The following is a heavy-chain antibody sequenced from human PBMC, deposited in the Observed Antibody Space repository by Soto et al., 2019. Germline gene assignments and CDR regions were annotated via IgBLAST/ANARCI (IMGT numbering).Heavy chain of an antibody. CDR1: GFTFGSYA. J-gene: IGHJ5*02. CDR3: AKDKLPRYALPNWFDP. V-gene: IGHV3-23*01. CDR2: ISGSGGST. D-gene: IGHD2-2*01. Sequence: PVGSLRLSCAASGFTFGSYAMSWVRQAPGRGLEWVSVISGSGGSTYYADSVKGRFTISRDNSKNTLYLQMNSLRAEDTAVYYCAKDKLPRYALPNWFDPWGQGTLVTVSS.